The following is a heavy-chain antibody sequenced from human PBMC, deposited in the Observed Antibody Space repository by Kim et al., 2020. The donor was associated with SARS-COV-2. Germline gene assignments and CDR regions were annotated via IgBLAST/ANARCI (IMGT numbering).Heavy chain of an antibody. V-gene: IGHV3-33*06. J-gene: IGHJ6*02. Sequence: ADSGKGRFTISRDNSKNTLYLQMNSLRAEDTAVYYCAKDAAMRYYYGMDVWGQGTTVTVSS. D-gene: IGHD6-25*01. CDR3: AKDAAMRYYYGMDV.